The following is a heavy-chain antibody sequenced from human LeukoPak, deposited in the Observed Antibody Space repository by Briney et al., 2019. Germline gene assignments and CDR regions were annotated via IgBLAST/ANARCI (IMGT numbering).Heavy chain of an antibody. J-gene: IGHJ4*02. CDR2: IYTEGST. V-gene: IGHV3-66*01. D-gene: IGHD4-23*01. CDR3: ARDRPYGGKRDFDY. CDR1: GFSVSGNY. Sequence: GGSLRLSCAASGFSVSGNYISWVRPAPGKGLEWVSVIYTEGSTYYADSVKGRFTISRDNSKNTLYLQMNSLRAEDTAVYYCARDRPYGGKRDFDYWGQGTLVTVSS.